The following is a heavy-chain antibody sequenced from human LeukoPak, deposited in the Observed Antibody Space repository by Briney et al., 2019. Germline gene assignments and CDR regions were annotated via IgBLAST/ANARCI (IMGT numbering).Heavy chain of an antibody. CDR3: ARDRHSGRIGIRYYYGMDV. CDR2: NNPNSGDT. J-gene: IGHJ6*02. D-gene: IGHD1-14*01. V-gene: IGHV1-2*02. CDR1: GYTFTGNY. Sequence: ASVKVSCKASGYTFTGNYMHWVRQAPGQGLEWMGWNNPNSGDTYYEKKFQGRVTMTRDTSISTAYMGLSRLTSDDTAVYYCARDRHSGRIGIRYYYGMDVWGQGTTVTVSS.